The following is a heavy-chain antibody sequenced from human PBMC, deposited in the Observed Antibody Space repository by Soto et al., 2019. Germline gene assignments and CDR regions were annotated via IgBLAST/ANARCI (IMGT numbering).Heavy chain of an antibody. D-gene: IGHD3-3*01. CDR1: GYTFTSYG. Sequence: QVQLVQSGAEVKKPGASVKVSCKASGYTFTSYGISGVRQAPGQGREWMGWINAYNGNTNYAQRLQGRVTRTTHTSPSTPYTELRSLRSDDTAVYYCARVGPPFDRWGQAPRVTVSS. CDR3: ARVGPPFDR. CDR2: INAYNGNT. J-gene: IGHJ5*02. V-gene: IGHV1-18*01.